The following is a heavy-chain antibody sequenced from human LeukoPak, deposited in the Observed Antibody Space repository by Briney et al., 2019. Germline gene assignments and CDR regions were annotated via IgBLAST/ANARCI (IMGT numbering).Heavy chain of an antibody. Sequence: PSETLSLTCTVSGGSINSYYWSWIRQPPGKGLEWIGRIYSSGSTGYNPSLKSRVTMSLDTSKNQFSLNLSSVTAADTAVYYCARVDIRTAFFDYWGQGTLVTVSS. J-gene: IGHJ4*02. CDR1: GGSINSYY. D-gene: IGHD5-12*01. V-gene: IGHV4-4*07. CDR3: ARVDIRTAFFDY. CDR2: IYSSGST.